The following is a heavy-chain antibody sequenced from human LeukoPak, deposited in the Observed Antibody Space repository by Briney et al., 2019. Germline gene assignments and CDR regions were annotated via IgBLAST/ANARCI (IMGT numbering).Heavy chain of an antibody. CDR2: IYYSGST. J-gene: IGHJ1*01. CDR3: ASGYLSSSWYAEYFQH. V-gene: IGHV4-39*01. Sequence: SETLSLTCTVSGGSISSSSYYWGWIRQPPGQGLEWIGSIYYSGSTYYNPSLKSRVTISVDTSKNQFSLKLSSVTAADTAVYYCASGYLSSSWYAEYFQHWGQGTLVTVSS. D-gene: IGHD6-13*01. CDR1: GGSISSSSYY.